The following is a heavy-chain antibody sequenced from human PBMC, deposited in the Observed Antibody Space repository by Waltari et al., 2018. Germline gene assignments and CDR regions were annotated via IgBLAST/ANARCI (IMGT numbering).Heavy chain of an antibody. Sequence: EGHLVESGGGLVQPGGSLRLSCAASGFPFSASWMHWVRQVPGKGLVWVSSVRSDGGSTTYADSVKGRFTISRDNAKNTLYLQMNSLRADDSAVYYCAGPVYFDYWGQGILVTVSS. J-gene: IGHJ4*02. V-gene: IGHV3-74*03. CDR2: VRSDGGST. CDR1: GFPFSASW. CDR3: AGPVYFDY.